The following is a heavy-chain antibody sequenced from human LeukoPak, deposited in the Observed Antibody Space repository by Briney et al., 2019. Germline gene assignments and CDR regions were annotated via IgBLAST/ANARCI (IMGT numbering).Heavy chain of an antibody. CDR2: IYYSGST. V-gene: IGHV4-31*03. CDR3: ARESRGAVADGESIDY. Sequence: SQTLSLTCTVSGGSISSGGYYWSWIRQHPGKGLEWIGYIYYSGSTYYNPSLKSRVTISVDTSKNQFSLKLSSVTAADTAVYYCARESRGAVADGESIDYWGQGTLVTDSS. D-gene: IGHD6-19*01. CDR1: GGSISSGGYY. J-gene: IGHJ4*02.